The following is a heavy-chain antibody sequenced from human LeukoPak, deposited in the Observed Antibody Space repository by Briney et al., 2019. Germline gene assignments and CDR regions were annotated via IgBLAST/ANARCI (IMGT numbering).Heavy chain of an antibody. V-gene: IGHV3-30-3*01. Sequence: PGRSLRLSCAASGFTFSSYAMHWVRQAPGKGLEWVAVISYDGSNKYYADSVKGRFTISRDNSKNTLYLQMNSLRAEDTAVYYCARDYDSSGYYYTLWYYYYSMDVWGQGTTVTVSS. CDR2: ISYDGSNK. CDR1: GFTFSSYA. CDR3: ARDYDSSGYYYTLWYYYYSMDV. D-gene: IGHD3-22*01. J-gene: IGHJ6*02.